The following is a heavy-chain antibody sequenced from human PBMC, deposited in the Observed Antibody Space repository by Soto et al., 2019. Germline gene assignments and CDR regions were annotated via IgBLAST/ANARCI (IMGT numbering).Heavy chain of an antibody. CDR3: AKGGSGSYSTAFDI. V-gene: IGHV4-39*01. J-gene: IGHJ3*02. CDR1: GGSISSSRYY. D-gene: IGHD3-10*01. Sequence: SETLSLTCTVSGGSISSSRYYWGWIRQPPGKGLEWIESIYYSGSTYYNPSLKSRVTISVDTSKNQFPLKLSSVTAADTAVYYCAKGGSGSYSTAFDIWGQGTMVTVSS. CDR2: IYYSGST.